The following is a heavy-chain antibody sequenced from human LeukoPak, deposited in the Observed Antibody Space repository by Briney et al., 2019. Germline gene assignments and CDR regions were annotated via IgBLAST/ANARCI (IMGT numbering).Heavy chain of an antibody. CDR2: IYYSGST. CDR1: GGSISSYY. Sequence: SETLSLTCTVSGGSISSYYWSWIRQSPGKGLEWIGYIYYSGSTNYNPSLKSRVTMSVDMSKNQFSLKLRSVTAADTAVYYCARTTEGGYTYDYFYYYYMDVWGKGTTVTISS. J-gene: IGHJ6*03. V-gene: IGHV4-59*01. CDR3: ARTTEGGYTYDYFYYYYMDV. D-gene: IGHD5-18*01.